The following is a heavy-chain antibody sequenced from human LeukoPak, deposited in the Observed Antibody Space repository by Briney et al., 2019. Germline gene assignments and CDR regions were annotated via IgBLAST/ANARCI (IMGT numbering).Heavy chain of an antibody. Sequence: ASVKVSCKASGYTFTSYYMHWVRQAPGQGLEWMGIINPSGGSTSYAQKFQGRVTMTRDMSTSTVYMELSSLRSEDTAVYYCARDHGIFYYDSSGYLSPESWGQGTLVTVSS. CDR1: GYTFTSYY. CDR2: INPSGGST. CDR3: ARDHGIFYYDSSGYLSPES. D-gene: IGHD3-22*01. J-gene: IGHJ5*02. V-gene: IGHV1-46*01.